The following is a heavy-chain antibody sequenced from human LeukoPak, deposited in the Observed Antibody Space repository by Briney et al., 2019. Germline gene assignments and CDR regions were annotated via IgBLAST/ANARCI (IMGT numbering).Heavy chain of an antibody. V-gene: IGHV3-30*02. J-gene: IGHJ4*02. D-gene: IGHD1-26*01. Sequence: GGSLRLSCAASGFTFSSYGMHWVRQAPGKGLEWVAFIRYDGSNKYYADSVKGRFTISRDNSKNTLYLQMNSLRAEDTAVYYCAKDYGGSYYGYFDYWGQGTLVTVSS. CDR3: AKDYGGSYYGYFDY. CDR2: IRYDGSNK. CDR1: GFTFSSYG.